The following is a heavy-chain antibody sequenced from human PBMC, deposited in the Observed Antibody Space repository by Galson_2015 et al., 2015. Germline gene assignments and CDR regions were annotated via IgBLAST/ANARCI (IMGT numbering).Heavy chain of an antibody. CDR1: GYTFTSYD. CDR3: ARGYTAMVRKDPTGYYYGMDV. V-gene: IGHV1-8*01. Sequence: SVKVSCKASGYTFTSYDINWVRQATGQGLEWMGWMNPNSGNTGYAQKFQGRITMTRNTSISTAYMELSSLRSEDTAVYYCARGYTAMVRKDPTGYYYGMDVWGQGTTVTVSS. J-gene: IGHJ6*02. CDR2: MNPNSGNT. D-gene: IGHD5-18*01.